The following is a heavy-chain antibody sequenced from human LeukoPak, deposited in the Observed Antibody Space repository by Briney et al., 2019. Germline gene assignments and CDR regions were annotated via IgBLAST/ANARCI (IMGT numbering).Heavy chain of an antibody. J-gene: IGHJ6*02. Sequence: GGSLRLSCAASGFTFSDYYMSWIPQAPGKGLEWVSYISSSGSTIYYADSVKGRFTISRDNAKNSLYLQMNSLRAEDTAVYYCARVSGRDGYNTDFWYYYGMDVWGQGTTVTVSS. V-gene: IGHV3-11*01. CDR3: ARVSGRDGYNTDFWYYYGMDV. D-gene: IGHD5-24*01. CDR2: ISSSGSTI. CDR1: GFTFSDYY.